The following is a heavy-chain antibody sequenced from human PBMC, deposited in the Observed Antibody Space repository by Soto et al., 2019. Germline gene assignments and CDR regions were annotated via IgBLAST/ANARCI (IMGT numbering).Heavy chain of an antibody. CDR3: ARGLGTHRFAYYYYGMDV. Sequence: QVQLQQWGAGLLKPSETLSLTCTVYGGSFNDYYWTWIRQPPGKGLEWIGEINHSGGTNSNPSLTSRLTISVDTSKNQFSLKLSSVTAADTAVYYCARGLGTHRFAYYYYGMDVWGQGTTVTVSS. CDR1: GGSFNDYY. CDR2: INHSGGT. V-gene: IGHV4-34*01. D-gene: IGHD3-16*01. J-gene: IGHJ6*02.